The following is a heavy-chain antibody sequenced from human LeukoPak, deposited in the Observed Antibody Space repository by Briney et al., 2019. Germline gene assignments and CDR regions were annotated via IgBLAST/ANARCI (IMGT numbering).Heavy chain of an antibody. CDR1: GYSXTVYY. V-gene: IGHV1-46*01. CDR2: INPSGGST. D-gene: IGHD5-18*01. J-gene: IGHJ3*02. Sequence: GYSXTVYYXXWVRQAPXXGXXWMGIINPSGGSTSYAQKFQGRVTMTRDTPTSTVYMELSSLRSEDTAVYYCARDPGYSYGPAYAFDIWGQGTMVTVSS. CDR3: ARDPGYSYGPAYAFDI.